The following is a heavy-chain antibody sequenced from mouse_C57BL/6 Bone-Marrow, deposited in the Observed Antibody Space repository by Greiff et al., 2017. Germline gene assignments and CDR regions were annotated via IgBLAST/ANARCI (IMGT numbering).Heavy chain of an antibody. D-gene: IGHD1-1*01. CDR2: IYPGDGDT. V-gene: IGHV1-82*01. CDR1: GYAFSSSW. CDR3: AYGSSLYWYFDV. Sequence: VKLVESGPELVKPGASVKISCKASGYAFSSSWMNWVKQRPGKGLEWIGRIYPGDGDTNYNGKFKGKATLTAAKSSSTAYMQRSSLTSEDSAVYFCAYGSSLYWYFDVWGTGTTVTVSS. J-gene: IGHJ1*03.